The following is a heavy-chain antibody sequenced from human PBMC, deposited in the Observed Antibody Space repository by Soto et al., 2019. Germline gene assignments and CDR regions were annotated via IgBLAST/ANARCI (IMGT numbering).Heavy chain of an antibody. CDR3: ASLQMFQKVIDY. J-gene: IGHJ4*02. V-gene: IGHV4-59*11. Sequence: LSETLSLTCTVSGDSISTHYWSWIRQPPGKGLQWIGYIFYRGGTAYNPSLKSRVTISLDMSKKQFSLKLSSVTAADTATYYCASLQMFQKVIDYWGQGTRVADSS. CDR2: IFYRGGT. D-gene: IGHD3-10*02. CDR1: GDSISTHY.